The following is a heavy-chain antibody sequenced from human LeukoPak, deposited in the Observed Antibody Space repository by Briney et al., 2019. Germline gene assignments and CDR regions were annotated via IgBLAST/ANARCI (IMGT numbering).Heavy chain of an antibody. CDR2: ISPNSGAT. Sequence: ASVKVSCKASGYTFTGHFMHWERQTPGQGLEWVGWISPNSGATNYAVRFQGRISITSDTSSSTAYMELSRLRPADTAVYYCARGSQANWNDFGWFDPWGQGTLVTVS. V-gene: IGHV1-2*02. D-gene: IGHD1-1*01. CDR3: ARGSQANWNDFGWFDP. J-gene: IGHJ5*02. CDR1: GYTFTGHF.